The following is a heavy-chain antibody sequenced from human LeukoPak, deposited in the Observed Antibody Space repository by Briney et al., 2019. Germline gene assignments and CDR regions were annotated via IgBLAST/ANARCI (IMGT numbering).Heavy chain of an antibody. V-gene: IGHV3-7*01. CDR2: IIKDGSDK. D-gene: IGHD3-16*01. CDR3: TRELWPADY. Sequence: PGGSLRLSCEGSGFTFSDYWMGWVRQAPGKGLEWVANIIKDGSDKYYVDSVKGRFSIFRDNAKNSVYLQMSGLRVEDTAVYYCTRELWPADYWGQGILVTVSS. J-gene: IGHJ4*02. CDR1: GFTFSDYW.